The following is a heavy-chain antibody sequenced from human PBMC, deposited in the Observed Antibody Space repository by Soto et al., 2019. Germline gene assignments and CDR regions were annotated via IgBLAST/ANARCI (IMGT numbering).Heavy chain of an antibody. CDR3: ARPEYSSSSYGMDV. CDR1: GFTFSSYS. CDR2: ISSSSSTI. D-gene: IGHD6-6*01. V-gene: IGHV3-48*02. J-gene: IGHJ6*02. Sequence: GGSLRLSCAASGFTFSSYSMNWVRQAPGKGLEWVTYISSSSSTIYYADSVKGRFTISRDNAKNSLYLQMNSLRDEDTAVYYCARPEYSSSSYGMDVWGQGTTVTVSS.